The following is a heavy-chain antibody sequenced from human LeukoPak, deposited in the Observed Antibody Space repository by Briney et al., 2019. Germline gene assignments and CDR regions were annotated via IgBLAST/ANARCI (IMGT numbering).Heavy chain of an antibody. D-gene: IGHD6-13*01. CDR3: ARDLGGSSWSPGYYFDY. V-gene: IGHV3-7*01. Sequence: GGSLRLSCAASGFSFSNYWMSWVRQAPGKGLEWVASISENGRAKPYVASVRGRFTISRDNTKNSLYLQMNSLRAEDTAVYYCARDLGGSSWSPGYYFDYWGQGTLVTVSS. CDR2: ISENGRAK. J-gene: IGHJ4*02. CDR1: GFSFSNYW.